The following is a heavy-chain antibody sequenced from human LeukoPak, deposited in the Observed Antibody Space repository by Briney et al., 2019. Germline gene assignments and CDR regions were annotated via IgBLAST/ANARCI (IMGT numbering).Heavy chain of an antibody. Sequence: GGSLRLSCAASGFTFSSYAMSWVRQAPGKGLEWVSAISGSGGSTYYADSVKGRFTISRDNSKNTLYLQMNSLRAEDTAVYYCARDADSGYSGWYYFDYWGQGTLVTVSS. D-gene: IGHD5-12*01. CDR3: ARDADSGYSGWYYFDY. V-gene: IGHV3-23*01. CDR1: GFTFSSYA. J-gene: IGHJ4*02. CDR2: ISGSGGST.